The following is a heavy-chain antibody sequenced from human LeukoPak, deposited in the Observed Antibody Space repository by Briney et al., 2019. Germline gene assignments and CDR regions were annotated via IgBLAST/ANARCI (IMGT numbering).Heavy chain of an antibody. V-gene: IGHV3-30*18. D-gene: IGHD6-19*01. Sequence: GRSLRLSCAASGFTFSSYGMPWVRQAPGKGLEWVAVISYDGSNKYYADSVKGRFTISRDNSKNTLYLQMNSLRAEDTAVYYCAKDLDSSGFNWFDPWGQGTLVTVSS. CDR2: ISYDGSNK. CDR3: AKDLDSSGFNWFDP. J-gene: IGHJ5*02. CDR1: GFTFSSYG.